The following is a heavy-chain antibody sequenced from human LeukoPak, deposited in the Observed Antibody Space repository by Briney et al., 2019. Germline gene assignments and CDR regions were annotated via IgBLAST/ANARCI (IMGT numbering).Heavy chain of an antibody. CDR1: GFTFSSYG. D-gene: IGHD3-10*01. Sequence: PGGSLRLSCTASGFTFSSYGMHWVRQAPGKGLEWVALISYDGSNKYYADSVKGRFTVSRDNAKNSLYLQMNSLRAEDTALYYCARDTHYYGSGSPAFDIWGQGTMVTVSS. V-gene: IGHV3-30*03. CDR3: ARDTHYYGSGSPAFDI. CDR2: ISYDGSNK. J-gene: IGHJ3*02.